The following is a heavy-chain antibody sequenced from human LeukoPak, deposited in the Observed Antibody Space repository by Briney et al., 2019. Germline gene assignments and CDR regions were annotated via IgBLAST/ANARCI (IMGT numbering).Heavy chain of an antibody. CDR1: GFTFSTYS. D-gene: IGHD6-13*01. CDR3: ARLIAAAGTSLIDY. J-gene: IGHJ4*02. Sequence: GGSLRLSCAASGFTFSTYSMSWVRQAPGKGLEWVSYISSSSSTIYYADSVKGRFTISRDNAKNSLYLQMNSLRAEDTAVYYCARLIAAAGTSLIDYWGQGTLVTVSS. CDR2: ISSSSSTI. V-gene: IGHV3-48*04.